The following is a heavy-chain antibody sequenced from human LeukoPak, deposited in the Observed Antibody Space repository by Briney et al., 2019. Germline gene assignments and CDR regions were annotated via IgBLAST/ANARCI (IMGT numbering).Heavy chain of an antibody. CDR2: IKSRTRGTTT. Sequence: WRSLRLSCAASGFTFSNAWMSWVRQAPGKGLEWVGRIKSRTRGTTTDYAAPVKGRFTITRYDSKNTLYLQMNSLKTEDTAVYYCTTVVVATSYWGQGTLVT. V-gene: IGHV3-15*01. D-gene: IGHD2-15*01. J-gene: IGHJ4*02. CDR3: TTVVVATSY. CDR1: GFTFSNAW.